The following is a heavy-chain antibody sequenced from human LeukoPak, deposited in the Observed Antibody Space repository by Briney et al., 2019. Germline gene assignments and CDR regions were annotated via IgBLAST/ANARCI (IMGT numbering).Heavy chain of an antibody. Sequence: PGGSLRLSCAASGFTFSSYAMNWVRQAPGKGPECVAAVTGSGGRTFHADSVKGRFTISRDNAKNSLYLQMNSLRAEDTAVYYCARDYYGSGSYYKWHNPPNYWGQGTLVTVSS. CDR1: GFTFSSYA. CDR3: ARDYYGSGSYYKWHNPPNY. D-gene: IGHD3-10*01. J-gene: IGHJ4*02. CDR2: VTGSGGRT. V-gene: IGHV3-23*01.